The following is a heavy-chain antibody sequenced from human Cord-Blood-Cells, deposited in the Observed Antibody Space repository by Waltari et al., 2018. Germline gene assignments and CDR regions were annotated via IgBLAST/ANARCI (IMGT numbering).Heavy chain of an antibody. J-gene: IGHJ4*02. D-gene: IGHD6-13*01. V-gene: IGHV1-69*01. CDR3: ARMSIAAAGVDEAPVYYFDY. CDR2: IIPIFGTA. CDR1: GGTFSSYA. Sequence: QVQLVQSGAEVKKPGSSVKVSCKASGGTFSSYAISWVQQAPGQGLEWMGGIIPIFGTANYAQKFQGRVTITADESTSTAYMELSSLRSEDTAVYYCARMSIAAAGVDEAPVYYFDYWGQGTLVTVSS.